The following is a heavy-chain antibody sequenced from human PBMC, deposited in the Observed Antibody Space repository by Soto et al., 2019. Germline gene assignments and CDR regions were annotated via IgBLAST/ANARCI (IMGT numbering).Heavy chain of an antibody. Sequence: QVQLVESGGGVVQPGRSLRLSCAASGFTFSSYGMHWVRQAPGKGLEWVAVIWYDGSNKYYADSVKGRFTISRDNSKNPLYLQMTSLRAEDTAVYYCARDGYCSGGRCYSVPVFDYWGQGTLVTVSS. CDR3: ARDGYCSGGRCYSVPVFDY. D-gene: IGHD2-15*01. V-gene: IGHV3-33*01. CDR2: IWYDGSNK. CDR1: GFTFSSYG. J-gene: IGHJ4*02.